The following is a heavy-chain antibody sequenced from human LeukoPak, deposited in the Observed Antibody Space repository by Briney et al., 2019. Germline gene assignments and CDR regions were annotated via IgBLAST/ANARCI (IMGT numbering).Heavy chain of an antibody. J-gene: IGHJ5*02. Sequence: NPSETLSLTCTVSGGSISSSSYYWGWIRQPPGKGLEWIASAYYSGSTYHNPSLKSRVTISVDTSKNQFSLKLSSVTAAVTAVYYCARQMELLNWCEPWGQGTLVTVSS. D-gene: IGHD1-26*01. CDR3: ARQMELLNWCEP. CDR1: GGSISSSSYY. V-gene: IGHV4-39*01. CDR2: AYYSGST.